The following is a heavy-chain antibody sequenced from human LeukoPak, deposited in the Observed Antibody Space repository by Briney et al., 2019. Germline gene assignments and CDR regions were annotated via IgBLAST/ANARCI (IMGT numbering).Heavy chain of an antibody. CDR3: ARDRWFGELFGYYFDY. Sequence: QPGGSLRLSCAASGFTLSSYGMHWVRQAPGKGLEWVAVIWYDGSNKYYPDSVKGRFTISRDNSKNTLYLQMNSLRAEDTAVYYCARDRWFGELFGYYFDYWGQGTLVTVSS. CDR1: GFTLSSYG. CDR2: IWYDGSNK. V-gene: IGHV3-33*01. J-gene: IGHJ4*02. D-gene: IGHD3-10*01.